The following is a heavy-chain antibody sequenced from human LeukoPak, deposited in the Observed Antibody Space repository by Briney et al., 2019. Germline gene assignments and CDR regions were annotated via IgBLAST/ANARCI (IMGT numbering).Heavy chain of an antibody. D-gene: IGHD5-12*01. CDR3: ARDGGHSGYGLFDY. CDR2: IKQDGSEK. CDR1: GFTFSSYW. Sequence: PGGSLRLSCADSGFTFSSYWMTWVRQAPGKGLEWVANIKQDGSEKYYVDSVKGRFTISRDNAKNSLYLQMNSLRAEDTAVYYCARDGGHSGYGLFDYWGQGTLVTVSS. J-gene: IGHJ4*02. V-gene: IGHV3-7*01.